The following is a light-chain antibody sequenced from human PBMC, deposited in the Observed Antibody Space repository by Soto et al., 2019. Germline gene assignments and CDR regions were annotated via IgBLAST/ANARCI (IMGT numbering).Light chain of an antibody. CDR2: DVS. CDR3: SSSTISTTLDV. Sequence: QSALTQPASVSGSPGQSITISCTGTRSDVGDYNYVSWYQQHPGKAPKLMIYDVSNRPSGVSNRFSGSKSGNTASLTISGLQAEDEADYYCSSSTISTTLDVFGTGTQLTVL. V-gene: IGLV2-14*01. CDR1: RSDVGDYNY. J-gene: IGLJ1*01.